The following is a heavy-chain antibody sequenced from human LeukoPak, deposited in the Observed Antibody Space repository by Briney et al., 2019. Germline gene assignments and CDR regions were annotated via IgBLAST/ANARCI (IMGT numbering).Heavy chain of an antibody. D-gene: IGHD2/OR15-2a*01. CDR2: ISGDGSTT. J-gene: IGHJ4*02. CDR1: GFTFSSYW. Sequence: TGGSLRLSCAGSGFTFSSYWMQWVRQAPGKGLVWVSRISGDGSTTRYADSVKGRFTMSRDNAKNTLYLQMNSLRDEDTAVYYCARDQYWFDYWGQGTLVTVSS. CDR3: ARDQYWFDY. V-gene: IGHV3-74*01.